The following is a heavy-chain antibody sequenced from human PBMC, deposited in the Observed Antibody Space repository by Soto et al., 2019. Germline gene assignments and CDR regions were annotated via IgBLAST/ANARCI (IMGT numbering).Heavy chain of an antibody. Sequence: QVQLVQSGAEVKKPGASVKVSCKASGYTFTSYGISWVRQAPGQGLEGMGWISAYNGNTNSAQKLQGRVTMTTDTSTSTAYMELRSLRSDDTAVYYCARDWCSSTSCYTPHYGMDVWGQGTTVTVSS. CDR1: GYTFTSYG. V-gene: IGHV1-18*04. CDR2: ISAYNGNT. CDR3: ARDWCSSTSCYTPHYGMDV. J-gene: IGHJ6*02. D-gene: IGHD2-2*02.